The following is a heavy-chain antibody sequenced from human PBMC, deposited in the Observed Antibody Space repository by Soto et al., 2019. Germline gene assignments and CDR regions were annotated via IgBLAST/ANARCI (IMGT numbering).Heavy chain of an antibody. CDR1: GFTFSSYA. CDR3: ARALRTIFGVIVSLSDKNGMDV. V-gene: IGHV3-23*01. CDR2: ISGSGTST. D-gene: IGHD3-3*02. J-gene: IGHJ6*02. Sequence: VGSLRLACAASGFTFSSYAMSWVRQAPGKGLECVSAISGSGTSTFYTESVKGRFTISRDNSKNTLYLQMHSLRAEDTAVYHCARALRTIFGVIVSLSDKNGMDVWGQGTTVTVSS.